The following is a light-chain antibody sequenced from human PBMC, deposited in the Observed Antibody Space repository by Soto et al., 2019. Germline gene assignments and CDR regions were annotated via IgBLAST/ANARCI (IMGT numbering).Light chain of an antibody. CDR1: QSVGRY. Sequence: EVVLTQSPATLSLSPGEGVTLSCRASQSVGRYLAWYQQRPGQAPRLLISDASNRATGIPARFSGSGSGADFTLTISSLEPEDFAVYYCQQRSTWPSITFGQGTRLDIK. CDR3: QQRSTWPSIT. V-gene: IGKV3-11*01. J-gene: IGKJ5*01. CDR2: DAS.